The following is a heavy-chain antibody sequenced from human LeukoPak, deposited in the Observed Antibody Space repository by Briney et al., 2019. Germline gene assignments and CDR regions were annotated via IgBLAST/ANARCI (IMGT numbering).Heavy chain of an antibody. CDR1: GGSISISSYY. V-gene: IGHV4-39*01. CDR3: ARRHYYGSGSYPPFDY. Sequence: PSETLSLTCTVSGGSISISSYYWGWIRQPPGKGLEWIGSIYYSGSTYYNPSLKSRVTISVDTSKNQFSLKLSSVTAADTAVYYCARRHYYGSGSYPPFDYWGQGTLVTVSS. CDR2: IYYSGST. J-gene: IGHJ4*02. D-gene: IGHD3-10*01.